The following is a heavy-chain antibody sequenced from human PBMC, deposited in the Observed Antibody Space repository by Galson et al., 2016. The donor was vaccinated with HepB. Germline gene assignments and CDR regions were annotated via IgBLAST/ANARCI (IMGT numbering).Heavy chain of an antibody. CDR3: VKDDWNQAYSYFGMEV. V-gene: IGHV3-30*18. CDR1: GFTFNNYG. D-gene: IGHD1-1*01. CDR2: MSYDGSNK. J-gene: IGHJ6*04. Sequence: SLRLSCAASGFTFNNYGMHWVRQAPGKGLESVALMSYDGSNKCYADSVKGRFTISRDNSKHTLSLQMNSLRSEDTAVYYCVKDDWNQAYSYFGMEVWGKGTTVTVSS.